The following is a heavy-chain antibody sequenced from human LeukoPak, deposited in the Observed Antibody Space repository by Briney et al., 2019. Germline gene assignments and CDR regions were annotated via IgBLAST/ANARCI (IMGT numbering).Heavy chain of an antibody. D-gene: IGHD2-15*01. J-gene: IGHJ6*03. CDR2: ISAYNGNT. V-gene: IGHV1-18*01. CDR1: GYTFTSYG. CDR3: ARTDSYCSGGSCYFDYYYYYMDV. Sequence: ASVKVSCKASGYTFTSYGISWVRQAPGQGLEWMGWISAYNGNTNYAQKLQGRVTMTTDTSTSTAYMELRSLRSDDTAVYYCARTDSYCSGGSCYFDYYYYYMDVWGKGTTVTISS.